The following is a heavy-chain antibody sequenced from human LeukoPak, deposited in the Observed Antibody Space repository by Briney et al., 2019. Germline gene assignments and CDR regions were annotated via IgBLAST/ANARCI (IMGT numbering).Heavy chain of an antibody. CDR2: INQDESKK. V-gene: IGHV3-7*01. J-gene: IGHJ4*02. Sequence: GASLRLSCAASGFTFSNDWMCWVRQAPGKGLEWVANINQDESKKYYADSVKGRFTISRDNAKNSLYLQMSSLTAEDTAIYYCARDHAYRADYWGQGTLVTVSS. D-gene: IGHD2-2*01. CDR3: ARDHAYRADY. CDR1: GFTFSNDW.